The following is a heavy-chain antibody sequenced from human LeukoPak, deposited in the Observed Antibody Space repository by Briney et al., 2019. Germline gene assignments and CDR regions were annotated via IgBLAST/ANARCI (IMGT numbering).Heavy chain of an antibody. CDR3: ARVGSSSFPPGAFGI. V-gene: IGHV3-11*04. J-gene: IGHJ3*02. Sequence: GSLRLSCPASGFTFSAYYMSWIRQAPGKGLEWVSYISSSGSTIYYADSVKGRFTISRDNAKNSLYLQMNSLRAEDTAVYYCARVGSSSFPPGAFGIWGQGTMVTVSS. D-gene: IGHD6-13*01. CDR2: ISSSGSTI. CDR1: GFTFSAYY.